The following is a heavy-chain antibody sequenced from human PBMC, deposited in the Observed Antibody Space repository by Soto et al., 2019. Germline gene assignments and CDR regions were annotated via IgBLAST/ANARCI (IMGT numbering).Heavy chain of an antibody. J-gene: IGHJ3*01. V-gene: IGHV1-69*06. CDR1: GGSFRNNA. CDR3: ARMRGMLLGSFDV. CDR2: ILPVYNTT. Sequence: QEKLVQTGAEVKKPGSSVKVSCKTSGGSFRNNAFSWVRQAPGQGLEWMGQILPVYNTTNYARKFQGRVTITADKSTTTTHMELNTVRSDDTALYYCARMRGMLLGSFDVWGQGTTVSVSS. D-gene: IGHD3-16*01.